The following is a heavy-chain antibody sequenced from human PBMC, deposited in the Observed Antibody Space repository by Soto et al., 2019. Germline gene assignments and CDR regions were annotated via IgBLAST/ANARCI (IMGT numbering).Heavy chain of an antibody. Sequence: DVQLLESGGGLVQPGGSLRLSCAASGFTFSSYAMTWVRQAPGKGLQWVSAISGSGGTTYYADSVKGRFTISRDNSKNTLYLQMNNLRAEDTAVYFCAKDLEYSSYYYYYYMDVWGKGTTVTVSS. CDR3: AKDLEYSSYYYYYYMDV. CDR1: GFTFSSYA. D-gene: IGHD6-6*01. CDR2: ISGSGGTT. V-gene: IGHV3-23*01. J-gene: IGHJ6*03.